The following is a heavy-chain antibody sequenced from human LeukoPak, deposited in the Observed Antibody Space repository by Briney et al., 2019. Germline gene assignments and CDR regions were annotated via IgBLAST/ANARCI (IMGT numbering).Heavy chain of an antibody. CDR1: GFTFSSYE. D-gene: IGHD3-10*02. V-gene: IGHV3-48*03. CDR2: ISSSGSTI. Sequence: GGSLRLSCAASGFTFSSYEMNWVRQAPGKGLEWVSYISSSGSTIYYADSVRGRFTISRDNAKNSLYPQMNSLRAEDTAVYYCAELGITMIGGVWGKGTTVTISS. CDR3: AELGITMIGGV. J-gene: IGHJ6*04.